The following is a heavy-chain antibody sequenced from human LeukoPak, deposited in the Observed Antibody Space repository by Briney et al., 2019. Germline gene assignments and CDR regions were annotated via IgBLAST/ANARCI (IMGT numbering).Heavy chain of an antibody. CDR1: GGSISSGGYS. CDR2: IHHSGST. Sequence: PSETLSLTCAVSGGSISSGGYSWSWIRQPPGKGLEWIGYIHHSGSTYYNPSLKSRVTISVDRSKNQFSLKLSSVTAADTAVYYCARDDYGGNLADYWGQGTLVTVSS. D-gene: IGHD4-23*01. CDR3: ARDDYGGNLADY. V-gene: IGHV4-30-2*01. J-gene: IGHJ4*02.